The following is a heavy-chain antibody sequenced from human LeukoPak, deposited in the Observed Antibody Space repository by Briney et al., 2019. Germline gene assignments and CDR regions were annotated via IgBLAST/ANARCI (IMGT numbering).Heavy chain of an antibody. Sequence: PGGSLRLSCAASGFTFSSYWMSWVRQAPGKGLEWVANIKQDGSEKYYVDSVKGRFTISKDNSKNTLYLQMNSLKPEDTAVYYCAKEFYTSGWPEGFDIWGQGTMVTVSS. J-gene: IGHJ3*02. CDR1: GFTFSSYW. V-gene: IGHV3-7*01. D-gene: IGHD6-19*01. CDR2: IKQDGSEK. CDR3: AKEFYTSGWPEGFDI.